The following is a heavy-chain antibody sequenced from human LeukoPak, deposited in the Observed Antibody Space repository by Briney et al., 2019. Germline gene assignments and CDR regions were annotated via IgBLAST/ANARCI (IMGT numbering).Heavy chain of an antibody. D-gene: IGHD2-15*01. Sequence: SETLSLTCAVYGGSFSGYYWSWIRQPPGKGLEWIGEINHSGSTNYNPSLKSRVTISVDTSKNQFTLKLSSVTAADTAVYYCARGGYCSGGSCYSHKTPFDYWGQGTLVTVSS. CDR2: INHSGST. V-gene: IGHV4-34*01. CDR1: GGSFSGYY. CDR3: ARGGYCSGGSCYSHKTPFDY. J-gene: IGHJ4*02.